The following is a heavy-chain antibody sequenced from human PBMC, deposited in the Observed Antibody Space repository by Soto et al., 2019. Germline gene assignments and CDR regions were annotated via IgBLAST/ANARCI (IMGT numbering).Heavy chain of an antibody. CDR2: IWYDGSNK. CDR3: AREASDFWSGYYDWFDT. CDR1: GFTFSSYG. Sequence: AGGSLRLSCAASGFTFSSYGMHWVRQAPGKGLEWVAVIWYDGSNKYYADSVKGRFTISRDNSKNTLYLQMNSLRAEDTAVYYCAREASDFWSGYYDWFDTWGQGTLVTVSS. J-gene: IGHJ5*02. D-gene: IGHD3-3*01. V-gene: IGHV3-33*01.